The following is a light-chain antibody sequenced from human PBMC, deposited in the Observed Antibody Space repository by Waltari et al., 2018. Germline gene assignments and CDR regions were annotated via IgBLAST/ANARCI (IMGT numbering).Light chain of an antibody. V-gene: IGLV1-47*03. CDR2: RNN. Sequence: QSVLTQPPSASGTTGQRVTISCSGNRSNIGRNYVYCYHQFPVAAPKLLIYRNNQRPSGVPDRFSGSKSGTSASLAISGLWSEDEADYYCAAWDDSLSGGVFGGGTKLTVL. CDR3: AAWDDSLSGGV. CDR1: RSNIGRNY. J-gene: IGLJ2*01.